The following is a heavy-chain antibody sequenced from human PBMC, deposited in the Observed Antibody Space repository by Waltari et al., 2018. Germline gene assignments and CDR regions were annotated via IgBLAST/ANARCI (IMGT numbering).Heavy chain of an antibody. D-gene: IGHD6-13*01. Sequence: QVQLQESGPGLVKPSETLSLTCTVSGGSISRSYWRWIRPPPGKGLEWIGYIYYSGSTNYNPSLKSRVTISVDTSKNQFSLKLSSVTAADTAVYYCASSIAAAGTSEYFQHWGQGTLVTVSS. J-gene: IGHJ1*01. V-gene: IGHV4-59*01. CDR2: IYYSGST. CDR3: ASSIAAAGTSEYFQH. CDR1: GGSISRSY.